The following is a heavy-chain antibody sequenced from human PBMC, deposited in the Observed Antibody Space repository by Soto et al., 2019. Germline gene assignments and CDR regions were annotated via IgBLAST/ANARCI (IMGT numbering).Heavy chain of an antibody. CDR2: IDWDDDK. V-gene: IGHV2-70*11. CDR1: GFSLTTRGMF. D-gene: IGHD3-16*01. CDR3: ARSVASMGGGDDY. Sequence: SGPTLVNPTQTLTLTCTFSGFSLTTRGMFVSWIRQPPGKALEWLARIDWDDDKYYTTSLKTRLTISKDPSKNQVVLIMTNMDPVDTATYYCARSVASMGGGDDYWGQGTLVTVSS. J-gene: IGHJ4*02.